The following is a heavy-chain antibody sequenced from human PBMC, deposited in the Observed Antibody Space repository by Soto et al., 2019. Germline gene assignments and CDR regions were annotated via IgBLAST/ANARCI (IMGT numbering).Heavy chain of an antibody. V-gene: IGHV3-23*01. D-gene: IGHD3-10*01. CDR3: AKDRRVRGVMDGYYYYGMDV. CDR1: EVTFASYD. J-gene: IGHJ6*02. CDR2: ITSGGGGA. Sequence: QPGGSLRLSCVASEVTFASYDMDWVRQAPGKGLEWVSLITSGGGGANYADSVKGRFTISRDNSKNTLYLQMNSLRAEDTAVYYCAKDRRVRGVMDGYYYYGMDVWGQGTTVTVSS.